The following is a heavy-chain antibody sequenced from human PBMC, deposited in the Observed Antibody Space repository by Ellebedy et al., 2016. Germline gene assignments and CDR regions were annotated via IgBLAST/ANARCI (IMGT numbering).Heavy chain of an antibody. V-gene: IGHV1-18*01. CDR3: AKAYCSGGSCYWGQH. CDR2: ISAYNGNT. D-gene: IGHD2-15*01. Sequence: ASVKVSCXASGYTFTSYGISWVRQAPGQGLEWMGWISAYNGNTNYAQKLQGRVTMTTDTSTSTAYMELRSLRSDDTAVYYCAKAYCSGGSCYWGQHWGQGTLVTVSS. CDR1: GYTFTSYG. J-gene: IGHJ1*01.